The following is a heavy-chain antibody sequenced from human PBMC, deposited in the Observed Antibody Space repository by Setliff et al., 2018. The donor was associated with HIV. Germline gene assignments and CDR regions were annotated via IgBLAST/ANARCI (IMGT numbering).Heavy chain of an antibody. V-gene: IGHV5-10-1*01. Sequence: PGESLKISCKGSGYSFTSYWISWVRQMPGKGLEWMGRIDPSGSYTNYSPSFQGHVTISADKSISTAYLQWSSLKASDTAMYYCARRSTAVAGTPYYYYMDVWGKGTTVTVSS. D-gene: IGHD6-19*01. CDR1: GYSFTSYW. J-gene: IGHJ6*03. CDR3: ARRSTAVAGTPYYYYMDV. CDR2: IDPSGSYT.